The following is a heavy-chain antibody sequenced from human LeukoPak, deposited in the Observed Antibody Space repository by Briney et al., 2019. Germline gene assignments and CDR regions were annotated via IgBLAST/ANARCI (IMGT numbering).Heavy chain of an antibody. J-gene: IGHJ5*02. CDR3: ARDNWNYGNWFDP. Sequence: PSETLSLTCTVSGGSISSSSYYWSWIRQPPGKGLEWIGSIYYSGSTYYNPSLKSRVTISVDTSKNQFSLKLSSVTAADTAVYYCARDNWNYGNWFDPWGQGTLVTVSS. CDR1: GGSISSSSYY. D-gene: IGHD1-7*01. V-gene: IGHV4-39*07. CDR2: IYYSGST.